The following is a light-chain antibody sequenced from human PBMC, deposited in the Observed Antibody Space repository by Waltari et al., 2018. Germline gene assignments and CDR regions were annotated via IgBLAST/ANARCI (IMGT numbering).Light chain of an antibody. CDR2: DSS. CDR1: QSVSSY. V-gene: IGKV3-11*01. Sequence: EIVLTQSPATLSLSPGEGATPSSRARQSVSSYLALYQHKPGPAPRLLNYDSSNTTTGIPARFSGSGSGTDFTLNISSLEPEDFAVYGGQPRSSWPITFGEGTRLEI. CDR3: QPRSSWPIT. J-gene: IGKJ5*01.